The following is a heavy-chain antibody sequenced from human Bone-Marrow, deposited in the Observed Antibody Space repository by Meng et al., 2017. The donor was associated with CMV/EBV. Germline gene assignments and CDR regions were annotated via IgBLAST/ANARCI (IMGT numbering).Heavy chain of an antibody. J-gene: IGHJ4*02. CDR2: ISASSTYI. D-gene: IGHD5-18*01. CDR3: ARALWILDY. Sequence: GESLKISCAASGFTFSSYGMDWVRQAPGKGLEWVSSISASSTYIYYADSVKGRFTISRDNAKNSLYLQMNSLRVEDTAVYYCARALWILDYWGQGTLVNGAS. CDR1: GFTFSSYG. V-gene: IGHV3-21*01.